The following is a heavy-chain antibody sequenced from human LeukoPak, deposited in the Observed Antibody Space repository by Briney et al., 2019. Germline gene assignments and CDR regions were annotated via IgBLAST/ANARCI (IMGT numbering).Heavy chain of an antibody. V-gene: IGHV3-21*01. Sequence: GGSLRLSCAASGFTFSSYSMNWVRQAPGKGLEWVSSISSSSYIYYADSVKGRFTISRDNAKNSLYLQMNSLRAEDTAVYYCARECSGGSCYSGDYWGQGTLVTVSS. CDR2: ISSSSYI. CDR3: ARECSGGSCYSGDY. D-gene: IGHD2-15*01. CDR1: GFTFSSYS. J-gene: IGHJ4*02.